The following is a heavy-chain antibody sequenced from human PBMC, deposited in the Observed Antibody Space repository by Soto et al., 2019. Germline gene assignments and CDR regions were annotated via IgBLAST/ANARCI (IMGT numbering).Heavy chain of an antibody. Sequence: ASVKVSCKASGYTFTGYYMHWVRQAPGQGLEWMGWINPNSGGTNYAQKFQGWVTMTRDTSISTAYVELSRLRSDDTAVYYCARESRFLEWLPPYYYYGMDVWGQGTTVTVSS. J-gene: IGHJ6*02. CDR1: GYTFTGYY. CDR2: INPNSGGT. CDR3: ARESRFLEWLPPYYYYGMDV. V-gene: IGHV1-2*04. D-gene: IGHD3-3*01.